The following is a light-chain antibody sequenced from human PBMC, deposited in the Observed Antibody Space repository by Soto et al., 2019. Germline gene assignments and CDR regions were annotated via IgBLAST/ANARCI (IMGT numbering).Light chain of an antibody. V-gene: IGKV1-5*03. CDR3: QQYKSYPLT. Sequence: DIQMTQPPSSLSASVGDRVTITCRASQSISSYLNWYQQKPGKAPKLLIYKASTLESGVPSRFSGSGSGTEFTLTISSVQPDDFATYYCQQYKSYPLTFGGGTKVDIK. CDR2: KAS. CDR1: QSISSY. J-gene: IGKJ4*01.